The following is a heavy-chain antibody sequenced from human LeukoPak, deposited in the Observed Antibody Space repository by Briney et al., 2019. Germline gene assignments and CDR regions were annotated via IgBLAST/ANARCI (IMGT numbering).Heavy chain of an antibody. CDR3: AKDWYASTYYFDY. J-gene: IGHJ4*02. V-gene: IGHV3-30*04. Sequence: GGSLRLSCAASGFTFSSYAMHWVRQAPGKGLEWVAVISYDGSNKYYADSVKGRFTISRDNSKNTLYLQMNSLRAEDTAVYYCAKDWYASTYYFDYWGQGTLVTVSS. CDR1: GFTFSSYA. D-gene: IGHD2-8*01. CDR2: ISYDGSNK.